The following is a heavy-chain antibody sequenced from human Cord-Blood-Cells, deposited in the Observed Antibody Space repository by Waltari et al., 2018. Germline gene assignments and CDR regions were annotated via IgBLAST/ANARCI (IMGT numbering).Heavy chain of an antibody. CDR1: GFTFSSYS. CDR2: ISSSSSYI. D-gene: IGHD5-18*01. CDR3: ARAWDTAMHAFDI. Sequence: EVQLVESGGGLVKPGGSLRLSCAASGFTFSSYSMNWVRQAPGNGREWVSSISSSSSYIYYADSVKVRFTISRDNAKNSLYLQMNSLRAEDTAVYYCARAWDTAMHAFDIWGQGTMVTVSS. J-gene: IGHJ3*02. V-gene: IGHV3-21*01.